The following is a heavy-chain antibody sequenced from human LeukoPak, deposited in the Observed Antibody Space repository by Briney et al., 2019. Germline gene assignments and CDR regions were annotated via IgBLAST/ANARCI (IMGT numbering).Heavy chain of an antibody. J-gene: IGHJ4*02. CDR1: GFTFSSYA. D-gene: IGHD5-12*01. CDR2: ISNSGGRT. CDR3: AKSYNGYESKPDY. Sequence: GGSLRLSCAASGFTFSSYAMSWVRQAPGKGLEWVSSISNSGGRTFYTDSVKGRFTISRDNPKITLYLQMNSLRAEDTAVYYCAKSYNGYESKPDYWGQGTLVTVSS. V-gene: IGHV3-23*01.